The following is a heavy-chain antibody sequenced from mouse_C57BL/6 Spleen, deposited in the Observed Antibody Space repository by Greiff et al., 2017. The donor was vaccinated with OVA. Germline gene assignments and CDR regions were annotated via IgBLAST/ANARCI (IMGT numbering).Heavy chain of an antibody. V-gene: IGHV5-4*01. CDR2: ISDGGSYT. CDR1: GFTFSSYA. D-gene: IGHD1-1*01. J-gene: IGHJ2*01. CDR3: ARLGFDITTVFDY. Sequence: EVQLVESGGGLVKPGGSLKLSCAASGFTFSSYAMSWVRQTPEKRLEWVATISDGGSYTYYPDNVKGRFTISRDNAKNNLYLQMSHLKSEDTAMYYCARLGFDITTVFDYWGQGTTLTVSS.